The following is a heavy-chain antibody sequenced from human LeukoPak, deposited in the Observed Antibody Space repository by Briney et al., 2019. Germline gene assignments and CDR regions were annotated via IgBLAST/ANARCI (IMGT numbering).Heavy chain of an antibody. D-gene: IGHD6-6*01. CDR3: ARRTSSIAARGGTPGLDY. CDR2: INHSGST. V-gene: IGHV4-34*01. Sequence: KPSETLSLTCAVYGGSFSGYYWSWIRQPPGKGLEWIGEINHSGSTNYNPSLKSRVTISVDTSKNQFSLKLSSVTAADTAVYYCARRTSSIAARGGTPGLDYWGQGTLVTVSS. J-gene: IGHJ4*02. CDR1: GGSFSGYY.